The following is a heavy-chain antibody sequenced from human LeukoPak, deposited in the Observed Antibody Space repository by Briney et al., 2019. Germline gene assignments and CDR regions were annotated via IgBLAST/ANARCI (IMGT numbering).Heavy chain of an antibody. CDR3: AKWAGDETYSSTYYGPLDY. J-gene: IGHJ4*02. Sequence: GESLRLSCAASGFTFSAYVLTWVRQAPGKGLEWVSSITGGGDTYYAESVKGRFTISRDKSQKTLYLQISSLRPEDTARYYCAKWAGDETYSSTYYGPLDYWGQGTQVTVSS. V-gene: IGHV3-23*01. CDR1: GFTFSAYV. CDR2: ITGGGDT. D-gene: IGHD3-3*01.